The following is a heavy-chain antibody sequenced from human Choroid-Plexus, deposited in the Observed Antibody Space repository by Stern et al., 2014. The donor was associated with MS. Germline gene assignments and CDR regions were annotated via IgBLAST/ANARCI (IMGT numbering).Heavy chain of an antibody. CDR3: AKDRQYLTYFFDH. Sequence: MQLVESGGGVVQPGRPLRLSCAASGFTFGSCAMHWVRQAPGKGLEWVAGVSYDGSNKYYADSVKGSFTVSRDNSQNTLYMQMSSLRAEDTAVYYCAKDRQYLTYFFDHWGQGSLVTVSS. CDR1: GFTFGSCA. J-gene: IGHJ5*02. D-gene: IGHD2-8*01. CDR2: VSYDGSNK. V-gene: IGHV3-30*18.